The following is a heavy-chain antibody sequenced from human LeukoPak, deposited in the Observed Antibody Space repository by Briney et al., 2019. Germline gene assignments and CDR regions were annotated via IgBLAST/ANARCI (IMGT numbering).Heavy chain of an antibody. D-gene: IGHD2-2*02. Sequence: ASVKVSCKASGYTFTGYYMLWVRQAPGQGLEWMGWINPNSGGTNYAQKFQGRVTMTRDTSISTAYMELSRLRSDDTAVYYCAREAVVPATIAARPSGGAFDIWGQGTMVTVSS. CDR3: AREAVVPATIAARPSGGAFDI. CDR1: GYTFTGYY. CDR2: INPNSGGT. J-gene: IGHJ3*02. V-gene: IGHV1-2*02.